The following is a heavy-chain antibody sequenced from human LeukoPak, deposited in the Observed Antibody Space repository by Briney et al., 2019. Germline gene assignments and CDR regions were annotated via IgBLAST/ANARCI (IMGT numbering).Heavy chain of an antibody. J-gene: IGHJ4*02. D-gene: IGHD6-19*01. CDR1: GFTFSSYG. CDR3: AKGRTAYSSGWYLFDY. Sequence: GTLRLSCAASGFTFSSYGMSWVRQAPGKGLEWVTAISGSGGSTYYADSVKGRFTISRDNSKNTLYLQMNSLRAEDTAVYYCAKGRTAYSSGWYLFDYWGQGTLVTVSS. V-gene: IGHV3-23*01. CDR2: ISGSGGST.